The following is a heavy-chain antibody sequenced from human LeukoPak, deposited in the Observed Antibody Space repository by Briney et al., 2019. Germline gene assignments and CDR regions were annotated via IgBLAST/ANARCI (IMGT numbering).Heavy chain of an antibody. J-gene: IGHJ5*02. Sequence: GASVKVSCKASGYTFTSYDINWVRQATGQGLEWMGRMNPNSGNTGYAQKFQGRVTITRNTSTSTAYMELSSLRSEDTAVYYCARGGNCSSTSCYRSEFDPWGQGTLVTVSS. CDR2: MNPNSGNT. CDR3: ARGGNCSSTSCYRSEFDP. V-gene: IGHV1-8*03. D-gene: IGHD2-2*01. CDR1: GYTFTSYD.